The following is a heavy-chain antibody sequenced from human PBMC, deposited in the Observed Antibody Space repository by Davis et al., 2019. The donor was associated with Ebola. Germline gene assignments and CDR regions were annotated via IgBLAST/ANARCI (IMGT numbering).Heavy chain of an antibody. D-gene: IGHD3-22*01. CDR2: IYYSGST. Sequence: MPSETLSLTCAVYGESFSGFYWSWIRQPPGKGLEWIGSIYYSGSTYYNPSLKSRVTISVDTSKNQFSLKLGSVTAADTAVYYCARVGGSGYYSRDYYYYYGMDVWGQGTTVTVSS. V-gene: IGHV4-34*01. CDR1: GESFSGFY. CDR3: ARVGGSGYYSRDYYYYYGMDV. J-gene: IGHJ6*02.